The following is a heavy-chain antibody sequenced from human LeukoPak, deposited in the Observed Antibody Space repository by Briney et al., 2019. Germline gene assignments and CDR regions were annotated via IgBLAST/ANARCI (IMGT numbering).Heavy chain of an antibody. CDR1: GFTFSDYY. D-gene: IGHD3-3*01. V-gene: IGHV3-11*04. J-gene: IGHJ3*02. CDR2: ISSSGSTI. CDR3: ARVAHGGAIDAFDI. Sequence: GGSLRLSCAASGFTFSDYYMSWIRQAPGKGLEWVSYISSSGSTIYYADSVKGRFTIARDNAKNSLYLQMNSLRAEDTAVYYCARVAHGGAIDAFDIWGQGKMVTVSS.